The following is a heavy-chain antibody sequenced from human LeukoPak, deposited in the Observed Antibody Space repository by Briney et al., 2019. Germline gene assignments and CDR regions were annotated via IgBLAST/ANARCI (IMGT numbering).Heavy chain of an antibody. V-gene: IGHV3-48*01. CDR1: GFTFTSYS. Sequence: GGSLRLSCAASGFTFTSYSMNWVRQAPGKGLEWISYITNDNKGILYADSVKGRFTISRDNAKGSLYLQLSGLRADDTAVYYCARDYAYASDIWGQGTLVTVSS. J-gene: IGHJ3*02. CDR3: ARDYAYASDI. CDR2: ITNDNKGI. D-gene: IGHD3-16*01.